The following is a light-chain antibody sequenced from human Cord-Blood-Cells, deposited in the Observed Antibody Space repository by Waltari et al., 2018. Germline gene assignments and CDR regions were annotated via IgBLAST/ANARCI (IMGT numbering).Light chain of an antibody. CDR1: QDISNY. J-gene: IGKJ2*01. Sequence: DIQMTQSPSSLSASVGDRVTITCQASQDISNYLNLYQQKPGKAPKLLFYDASNLETGVPSRFSGSGSGTDFTFTISSLQPEDIATYYCQQYDNLPYTFGQGTKLEIK. CDR3: QQYDNLPYT. V-gene: IGKV1-33*01. CDR2: DAS.